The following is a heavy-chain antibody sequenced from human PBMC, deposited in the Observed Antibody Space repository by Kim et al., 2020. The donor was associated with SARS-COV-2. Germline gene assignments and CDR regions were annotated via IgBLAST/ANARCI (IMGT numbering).Heavy chain of an antibody. D-gene: IGHD3-22*01. Sequence: GGSLRLSCAASGFTFSSYAMSWVRQAPGKGLEWVSAISGSGGSTYYADSVKGRFTISRDNSKNTLYLQMNSLRAEDTAVYYCAKGQRSTYYYDSSAYYYYGMDVWGQGTTVTVSS. J-gene: IGHJ6*02. CDR2: ISGSGGST. CDR3: AKGQRSTYYYDSSAYYYYGMDV. CDR1: GFTFSSYA. V-gene: IGHV3-23*01.